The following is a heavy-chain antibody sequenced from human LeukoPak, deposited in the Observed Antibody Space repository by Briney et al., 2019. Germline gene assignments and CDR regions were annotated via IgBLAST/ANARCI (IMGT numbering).Heavy chain of an antibody. D-gene: IGHD3-3*01. CDR1: GFTFSDYY. J-gene: IGHJ5*02. CDR2: ISSSGSTI. Sequence: GGSLRLSCAASGFTFSDYYMSWIRQAPGKWLEWVSYISSSGSTIYYADSVKGRFTISRDNAKNSLYLQMNSLRAEDTAVYYCARDRSVAFDFWSGYYTNHWGQGTLVTVSS. CDR3: ARDRSVAFDFWSGYYTNH. V-gene: IGHV3-11*01.